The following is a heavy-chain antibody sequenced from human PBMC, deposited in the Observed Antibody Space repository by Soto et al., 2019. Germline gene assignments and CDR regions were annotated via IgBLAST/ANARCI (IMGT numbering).Heavy chain of an antibody. CDR2: MNPNSGNT. Sequence: ASVKVSCKASGYTFTSYDINWVRQATGQGLEWMGWMNPNSGNTGYAQKFQGRVTMTRNTSISTAYMELSSLRSEDTAVYYCARGSSGWFNDAFDIWGQGTMVTVSS. D-gene: IGHD6-19*01. J-gene: IGHJ3*02. V-gene: IGHV1-8*01. CDR1: GYTFTSYD. CDR3: ARGSSGWFNDAFDI.